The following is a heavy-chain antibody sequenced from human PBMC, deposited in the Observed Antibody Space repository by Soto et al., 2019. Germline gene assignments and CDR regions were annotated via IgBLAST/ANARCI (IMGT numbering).Heavy chain of an antibody. CDR3: AFGNLSYYFDY. Sequence: QVQLVESGGGVVQPGTSLRLSCVASGFAFSSFGMHWVRQAPGKGLEWVAIIWYDGSDKYYGDSVKGRFTISRDNSKNTLFLQMNSLRAENTAVYHCAFGNLSYYFDYWGQGNPVTVAS. J-gene: IGHJ4*02. D-gene: IGHD3-16*01. CDR2: IWYDGSDK. CDR1: GFAFSSFG. V-gene: IGHV3-33*01.